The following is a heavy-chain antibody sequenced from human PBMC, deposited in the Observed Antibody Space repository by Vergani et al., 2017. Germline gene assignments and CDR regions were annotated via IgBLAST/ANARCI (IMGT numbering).Heavy chain of an antibody. CDR3: ARELRRIAAAGSCMDV. CDR1: GFTFSSYE. J-gene: IGHJ6*02. Sequence: EVQLVESGGGLVQPGGSLRLSCAASGFTFSSYEMNWVRQAPGKGLEWVSYISSSGSTIYYADSVKGRFTISRDNAKNSLYLQMNSLRAEDTAVYYCARELRRIAAAGSCMDVWGQGTTVTVSS. D-gene: IGHD6-13*01. V-gene: IGHV3-48*03. CDR2: ISSSGSTI.